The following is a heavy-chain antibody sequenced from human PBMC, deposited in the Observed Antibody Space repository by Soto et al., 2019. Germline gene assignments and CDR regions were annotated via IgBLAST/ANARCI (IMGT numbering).Heavy chain of an antibody. J-gene: IGHJ6*02. D-gene: IGHD3-3*01. V-gene: IGHV1-18*04. CDR2: ISAYNGNT. CDR3: ARVVTIFGVVPPYYYYGMGV. CDR1: GYTFTSYG. Sequence: ASVKVSCKASGYTFTSYGISWVRQAPGQGLEWMGWISAYNGNTNYAQKLQGRVTMTTDTSTSTAYMELRSLRSDDTAVYYCARVVTIFGVVPPYYYYGMGVWGQGTTVTVSS.